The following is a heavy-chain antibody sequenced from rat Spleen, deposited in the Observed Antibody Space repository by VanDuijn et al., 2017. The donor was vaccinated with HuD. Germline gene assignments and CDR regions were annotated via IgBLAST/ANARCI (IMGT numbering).Heavy chain of an antibody. D-gene: IGHD4-6*01. J-gene: IGHJ2*01. Sequence: EVQLVESGGGLVQTGRSLKLSCAASGFSSSNYVMAWVRQAPTKGLEWVASTSTGGDYTYYRDSVKGRFAISRDNAKSTLYLQMDSLRSEDTATYYCARHVGMLDYWGQGVLVTVSS. V-gene: IGHV5-25*01. CDR1: GFSSSNYV. CDR2: TSTGGDYT. CDR3: ARHVGMLDY.